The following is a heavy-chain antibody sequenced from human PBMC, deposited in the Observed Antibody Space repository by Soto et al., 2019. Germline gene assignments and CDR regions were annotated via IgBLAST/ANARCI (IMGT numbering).Heavy chain of an antibody. CDR3: ARGGIWGVSWNWFDT. D-gene: IGHD3-10*01. Sequence: EVQLVESGGGLIQPGGSQRLSCAASGFTFSTHDMHWVRQVTGKGLERVSGIDSAGDAKYPASVKGRFTISRENAKNSLHLQMNSLTAGDTAVYYCARGGIWGVSWNWFDTWGQGTLVTVSS. CDR2: IDSAGDA. CDR1: GFTFSTHD. V-gene: IGHV3-13*01. J-gene: IGHJ5*02.